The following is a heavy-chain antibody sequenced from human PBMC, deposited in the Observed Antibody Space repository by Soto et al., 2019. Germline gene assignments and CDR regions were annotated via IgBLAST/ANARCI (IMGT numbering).Heavy chain of an antibody. CDR1: GGSISSSSYY. J-gene: IGHJ4*02. CDR2: IYYSGST. CDR3: ARTYSSSGGYYFDY. V-gene: IGHV4-39*01. D-gene: IGHD6-13*01. Sequence: QLQLQESGPGLVKPSETLSLTCTVSGGSISSSSYYWGWIRQPPGKGLEWIGSIYYSGSTYYNPSLKSRVTISVDTSKNQFSLKLSSVTAADTAVYYCARTYSSSGGYYFDYWGQGTLVTVSS.